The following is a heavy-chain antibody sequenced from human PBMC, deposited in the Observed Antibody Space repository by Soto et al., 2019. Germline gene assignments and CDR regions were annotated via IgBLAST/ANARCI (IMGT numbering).Heavy chain of an antibody. CDR1: GYTFTSYG. V-gene: IGHV1-18*01. CDR2: ISAYNGNT. CDR3: ARDLGSGCCFDP. J-gene: IGHJ5*02. Sequence: QVQLVQSGAEVKKPGASVKVSCKASGYTFTSYGISWVRKAPGQGLERMGWISAYNGNTKYAQKLQGRVTMTTDTTTSTAYMELRSLRADDTAVYYCARDLGSGCCFDPGGQGTLVTVSS. D-gene: IGHD3-22*01.